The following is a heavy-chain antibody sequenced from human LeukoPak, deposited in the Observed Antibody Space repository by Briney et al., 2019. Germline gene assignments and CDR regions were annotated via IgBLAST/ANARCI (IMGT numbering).Heavy chain of an antibody. Sequence: GGPLRLSCAASGFTFSSYSMNWVRQAPGKGLEWVSSMSISSSYIYYADSVKGRFTISRDNAKNSLYLQMNSLRAEDTAVYYCARDSTMVRGVIIPFDYWGQGTLVTVSS. V-gene: IGHV3-21*01. CDR3: ARDSTMVRGVIIPFDY. CDR2: MSISSSYI. D-gene: IGHD3-10*01. CDR1: GFTFSSYS. J-gene: IGHJ4*02.